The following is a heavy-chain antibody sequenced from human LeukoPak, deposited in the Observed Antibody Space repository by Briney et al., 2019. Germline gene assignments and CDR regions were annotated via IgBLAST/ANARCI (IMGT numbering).Heavy chain of an antibody. CDR2: ISSSSSYI. CDR1: GFTFSGYS. J-gene: IGHJ3*02. V-gene: IGHV3-21*01. CDR3: ARAKDYYDSSGYGTLAFDI. Sequence: GGSLRLSCAASGFTFSGYSMNWVRQAPGKGLEWVSSISSSSSYIYYADSVKGRFTISRDNAKNSLYLQMNSLRAEDTAVYYCARAKDYYDSSGYGTLAFDIWGQGTMVTVSS. D-gene: IGHD3-22*01.